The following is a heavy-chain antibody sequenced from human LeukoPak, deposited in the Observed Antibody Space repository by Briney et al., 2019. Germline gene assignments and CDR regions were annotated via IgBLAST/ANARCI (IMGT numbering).Heavy chain of an antibody. J-gene: IGHJ4*02. CDR1: GGSISSYY. D-gene: IGHD5-18*01. Sequence: SETLSLTCTVSGGSISSYYWSWIRQPPGKGLEWIGYIYYSGSTNYNPSLKSRVTISVDTPKNQFSLKLSSVTAADTAVYYCARASKKGIQLWFDYWGQGTLVTVSS. CDR2: IYYSGST. CDR3: ARASKKGIQLWFDY. V-gene: IGHV4-59*01.